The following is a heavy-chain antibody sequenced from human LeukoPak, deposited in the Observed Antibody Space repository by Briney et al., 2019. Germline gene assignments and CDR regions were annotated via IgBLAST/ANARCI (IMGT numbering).Heavy chain of an antibody. J-gene: IGHJ4*02. CDR3: ARGRGDY. CDR1: GFTFSSYG. Sequence: GGSLRLSCAASGFTFSSYGMHWVCQAPGKGLEWVANIKQDGGDKYYVDSVKGRFTISRDNAKNSLYLQMNSLRAEDTAVYYCARGRGDYWGQGTLVTVSS. D-gene: IGHD3-10*01. V-gene: IGHV3-7*01. CDR2: IKQDGGDK.